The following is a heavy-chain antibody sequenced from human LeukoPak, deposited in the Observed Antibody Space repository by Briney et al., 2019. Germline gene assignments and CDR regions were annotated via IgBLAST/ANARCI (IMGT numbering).Heavy chain of an antibody. V-gene: IGHV3-7*01. Sequence: PGRSLRLSCTTSGFTFGDYAMSWVRQAPGKGLEWVANIKQDGSEKYYVDSVKGRFTISRDNAKNSLYLQMNSLRAEDTAVYYCARDRWFDLWGQGTLVTVSS. J-gene: IGHJ5*02. CDR2: IKQDGSEK. CDR3: ARDRWFDL. CDR1: GFTFGDYA.